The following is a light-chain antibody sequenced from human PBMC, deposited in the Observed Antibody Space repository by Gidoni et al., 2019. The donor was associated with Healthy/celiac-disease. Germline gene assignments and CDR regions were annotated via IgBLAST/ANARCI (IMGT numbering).Light chain of an antibody. J-gene: IGKJ2*01. CDR1: QSVSSN. Sequence: EIVMTQSPATLSVSPGERATLSCRVSQSVSSNLAWYQQKPGQAPRLLIYGASTRATGIPARFSGSGSGTECTLTISSLQSEDFAVYYCQQYNNWPPDTFGQXTKLEIK. V-gene: IGKV3-15*01. CDR2: GAS. CDR3: QQYNNWPPDT.